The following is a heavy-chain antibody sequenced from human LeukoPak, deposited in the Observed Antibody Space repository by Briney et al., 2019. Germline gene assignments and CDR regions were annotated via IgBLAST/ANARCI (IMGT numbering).Heavy chain of an antibody. J-gene: IGHJ4*02. Sequence: GGSLRLSCVASGFTFTDFWMSWVRQAPGKGLEWVANIKQDGGEKYYVDSVKGRFTISRDNAKNSVYLQMDSLRDEDTAVYYCARSFHGYWGQGTLVTVSS. CDR1: GFTFTDFW. CDR3: ARSFHGY. V-gene: IGHV3-7*01. CDR2: IKQDGGEK.